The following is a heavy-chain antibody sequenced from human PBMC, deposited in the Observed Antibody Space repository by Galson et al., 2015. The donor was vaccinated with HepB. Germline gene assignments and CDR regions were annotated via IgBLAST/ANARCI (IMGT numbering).Heavy chain of an antibody. CDR3: ARVGASYSSGWNPFDY. CDR1: GFTFSSYS. V-gene: IGHV3-21*01. J-gene: IGHJ4*02. CDR2: ISSSSSYI. D-gene: IGHD6-19*01. Sequence: SLRLSCAASGFTFSSYSMNWVRQAPGKGLEWVSSISSSSSYIYYADSVKGRFTISRDNAKNSLYLQMNSLRAEDTAVYYCARVGASYSSGWNPFDYWGQGTLVTVSS.